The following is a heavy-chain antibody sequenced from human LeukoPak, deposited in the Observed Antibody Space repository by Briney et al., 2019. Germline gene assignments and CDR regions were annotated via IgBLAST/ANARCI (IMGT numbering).Heavy chain of an antibody. CDR3: ARAGDIVVVPAAIKDGYFDY. CDR1: GGSFRGYY. Sequence: SETLSLTCAVYGGSFRGYYWSWFRQPPGKGLEGIGEINHSGSTNYNPSLKSRVTISVDTSKNQFSLKLSSVTAADTAVYYCARAGDIVVVPAAIKDGYFDYWGQGTLVTVSS. V-gene: IGHV4-34*01. J-gene: IGHJ4*02. D-gene: IGHD2-2*01. CDR2: INHSGST.